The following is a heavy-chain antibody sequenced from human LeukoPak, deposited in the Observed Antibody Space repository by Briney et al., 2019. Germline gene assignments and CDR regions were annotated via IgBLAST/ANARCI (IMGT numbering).Heavy chain of an antibody. D-gene: IGHD5-24*01. CDR3: ARGSRTIELGDDY. Sequence: GGSLRLSRAASGFTFSDSYMSWIRHAPGKGLEWVSYISSSSSDTNYADCVKGRFTISRDNAKNSLYLQMNSLRAEDTAVYYCARGSRTIELGDDYWGQGTLVTVSS. V-gene: IGHV3-11*06. J-gene: IGHJ4*02. CDR1: GFTFSDSY. CDR2: ISSSSSDT.